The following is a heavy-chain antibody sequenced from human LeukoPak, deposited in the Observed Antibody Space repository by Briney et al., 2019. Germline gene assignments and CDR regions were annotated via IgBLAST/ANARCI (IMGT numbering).Heavy chain of an antibody. D-gene: IGHD1-26*01. CDR2: INPSGGST. J-gene: IGHJ4*02. CDR1: GYTFTSYY. V-gene: IGHV1-46*01. Sequence: ASVKVSCKASGYTFTSYYMHWVRQAPGQGLEWMGIINPSGGSTSYAQKFQGRVTMTRDTSTSTVYMELSSLRSEDTAVYYCARPREAYVVGGPFDYWGQGTRATVSS. CDR3: ARPREAYVVGGPFDY.